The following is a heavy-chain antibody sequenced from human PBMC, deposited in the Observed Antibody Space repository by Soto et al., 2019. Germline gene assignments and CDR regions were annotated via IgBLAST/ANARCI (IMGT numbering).Heavy chain of an antibody. CDR1: GGSISSYY. CDR2: IYYSGST. J-gene: IGHJ4*02. CDR3: ARLSDTTVATIGY. V-gene: IGHV4-59*08. D-gene: IGHD5-12*01. Sequence: PSETLSLTCTVSGGSISSYYWSWIRQPPGKGLEWIGYIYYSGSTNYNPSLKSRVTISVDTSKNQFSLKLSSVTAADTAVYYCARLSDTTVATIGYWGQGTLVTVS.